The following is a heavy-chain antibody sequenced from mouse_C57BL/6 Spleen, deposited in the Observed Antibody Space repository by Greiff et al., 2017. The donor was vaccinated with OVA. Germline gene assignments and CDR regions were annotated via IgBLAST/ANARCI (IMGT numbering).Heavy chain of an antibody. CDR3: ASGDGYYGFAY. CDR2: ISGGGGNT. V-gene: IGHV5-9*04. D-gene: IGHD2-3*01. J-gene: IGHJ3*01. Sequence: EVQLVESGGGLVKPGGSLKLSCAASGFTFSSYTMSWVRQTPEKRLEWVATISGGGGNTYYPDSVKGRFTISRDNAKKTLYLQMSSLRSEDTAVYYCASGDGYYGFAYWGQGTLVTVSA. CDR1: GFTFSSYT.